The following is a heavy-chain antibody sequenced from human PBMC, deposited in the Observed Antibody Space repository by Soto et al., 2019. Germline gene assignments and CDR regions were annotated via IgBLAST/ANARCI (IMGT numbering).Heavy chain of an antibody. J-gene: IGHJ4*02. Sequence: PSETLSLTCTVSGGSISSGGYYWSWIRQHPGKGLEWIGYIYYSGSTYYNPSLKSRITISVDTSKNQFSLKLSSVTAADTAVYYCARVGYCSSTSCADVDYWGQGTLVTVSS. CDR3: ARVGYCSSTSCADVDY. V-gene: IGHV4-31*03. CDR1: GGSISSGGYY. D-gene: IGHD2-2*01. CDR2: IYYSGST.